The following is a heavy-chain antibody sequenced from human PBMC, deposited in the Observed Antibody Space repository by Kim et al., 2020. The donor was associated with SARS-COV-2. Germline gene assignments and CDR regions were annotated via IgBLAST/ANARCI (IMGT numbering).Heavy chain of an antibody. Sequence: AQKFQGRVTITADKSTSTAYMELSSLRSEDTAVYYCARDSAIFGVVIKDYWGQGTLVTVSS. V-gene: IGHV1-69*04. J-gene: IGHJ4*02. D-gene: IGHD3-3*01. CDR3: ARDSAIFGVVIKDY.